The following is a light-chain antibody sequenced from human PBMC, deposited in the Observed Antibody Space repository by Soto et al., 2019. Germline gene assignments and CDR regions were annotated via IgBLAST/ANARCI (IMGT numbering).Light chain of an antibody. CDR1: SSDVGNCNC. Sequence: QSVLPQPASVSGSPGQSITISCTGASSDVGNCNCVSWYQQHPGKAPKLMIYEVSNRPSGVSDRFSGSKAGNTASLTISGLQAEDEADYYCSSFTTSSTWVFGGGTKLTVL. CDR3: SSFTTSSTWV. J-gene: IGLJ3*02. V-gene: IGLV2-14*01. CDR2: EVS.